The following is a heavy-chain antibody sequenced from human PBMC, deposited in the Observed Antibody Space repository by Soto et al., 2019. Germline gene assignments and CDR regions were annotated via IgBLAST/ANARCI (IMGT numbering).Heavy chain of an antibody. V-gene: IGHV1-18*04. Sequence: ASVKVSCKTSGYTFTSHGISWVRWAPGRGLEWMGWISAYNGDTKYAQRVQDRVSMTTDTSTATAYIELRSLRFDDTAVYYCARDRVAGIWGDAFDIWGQGTMVTVSS. J-gene: IGHJ3*02. CDR2: ISAYNGDT. CDR1: GYTFTSHG. D-gene: IGHD3-16*01. CDR3: ARDRVAGIWGDAFDI.